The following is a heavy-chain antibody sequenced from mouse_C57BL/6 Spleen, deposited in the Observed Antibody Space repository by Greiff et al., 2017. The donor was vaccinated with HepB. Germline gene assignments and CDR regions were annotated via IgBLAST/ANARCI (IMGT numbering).Heavy chain of an antibody. CDR1: GNPFPSYW. D-gene: IGHD1-1*01. J-gene: IGHJ2*01. Sequence: QVQLQQPGAERGRPGTSVKLSCRASGNPFPSYWMHGVKQRPGQGLEWIGVIDPSDSYTNYNQKFKGKATLTVDTSSSTAYMQLSSLTSEDSAVYYCARGGVVAHFDYWGQGTTLTVSS. CDR3: ARGGVVAHFDY. CDR2: IDPSDSYT. V-gene: IGHV1-59*01.